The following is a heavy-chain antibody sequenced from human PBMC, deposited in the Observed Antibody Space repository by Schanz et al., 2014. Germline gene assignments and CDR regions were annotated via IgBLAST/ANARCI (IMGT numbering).Heavy chain of an antibody. Sequence: QVQLVQSGAEVKKPGSSAKVSCKASGGTFSSSTLTWVRQAPGQGLEWMGIINPSGGSTSYAQKFQGRVTMTRDTSTSTVYMELSSLRSEDTAVYYCARDGEAAAGCDYWGQGTLVTVSS. V-gene: IGHV1-46*03. D-gene: IGHD6-13*01. CDR3: ARDGEAAAGCDY. J-gene: IGHJ4*02. CDR1: GGTFSSST. CDR2: INPSGGST.